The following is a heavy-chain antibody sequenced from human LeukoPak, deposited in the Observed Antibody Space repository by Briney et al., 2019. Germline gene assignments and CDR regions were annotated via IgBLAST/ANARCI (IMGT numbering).Heavy chain of an antibody. V-gene: IGHV4-59*11. J-gene: IGHJ4*02. Sequence: SETLSLTCAVSGASMNTHYWSWIRQPPGKGLERIGYMLDTVTTKDNPSLKSRFTLSADTSKNQFSLRLTSVTAADTAVYYCATIKRGNIFGYFDLWGQGIPVTVSS. CDR2: MLDTVTT. D-gene: IGHD5-18*01. CDR1: GASMNTHY. CDR3: ATIKRGNIFGYFDL.